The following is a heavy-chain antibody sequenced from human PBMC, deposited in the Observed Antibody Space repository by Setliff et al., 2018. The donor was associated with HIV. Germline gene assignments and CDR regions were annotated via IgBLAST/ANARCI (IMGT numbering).Heavy chain of an antibody. J-gene: IGHJ4*02. D-gene: IGHD4-17*01. CDR3: ARQGAWAGDYDIDY. CDR1: GYTFTSYW. V-gene: IGHV5-51*01. CDR2: IYPGDSDT. Sequence: PGESLKISCKVSGYTFTSYWIAWVRQMPGKGLEWMGIIYPGDSDTRYSPSFQGQVTISADKSISTAYLQWSSLKASDTAMYYCARQGAWAGDYDIDYWGQGTLVTVSS.